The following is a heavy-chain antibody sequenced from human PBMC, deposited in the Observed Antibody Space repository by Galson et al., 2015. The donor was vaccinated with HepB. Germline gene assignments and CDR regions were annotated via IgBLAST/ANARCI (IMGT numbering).Heavy chain of an antibody. J-gene: IGHJ4*02. CDR3: ARSETPEPYYDSSGYSFDY. CDR1: GYTFTSYY. V-gene: IGHV1-46*03. CDR2: INPSGGST. D-gene: IGHD3-22*01. Sequence: SVKVSCKASGYTFTSYYMHWVRQAPGQGLEWMGIINPSGGSTSYAQKFQGRVTMTRDTSTSTVYMELSSLRSEDTAVYYCARSETPEPYYDSSGYSFDYWGQGTLVTVSS.